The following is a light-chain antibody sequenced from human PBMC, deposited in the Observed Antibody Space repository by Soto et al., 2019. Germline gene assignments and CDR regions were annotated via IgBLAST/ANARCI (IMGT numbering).Light chain of an antibody. CDR3: SSYTSGSPLV. V-gene: IGLV2-14*01. J-gene: IGLJ1*01. Sequence: QSALTQPASVSGSPGQSITISCTGTSSDVGGYNYVSWYQQHPGKAPKLMIYEVSNRPSGVSNRFSGSKSGNTASLTISGLQAEDEADYYCSSYTSGSPLVFGGGKKVTV. CDR2: EVS. CDR1: SSDVGGYNY.